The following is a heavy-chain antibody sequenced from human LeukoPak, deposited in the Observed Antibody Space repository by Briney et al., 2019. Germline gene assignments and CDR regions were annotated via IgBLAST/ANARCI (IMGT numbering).Heavy chain of an antibody. CDR2: INPKDGVT. V-gene: IGHV1-2*07. CDR1: GDTFTGFY. J-gene: IGHJ4*02. Sequence: GASVKVSCKPSGDTFTGFYLHWVRQAPGQGLQWMGWINPKDGVTKYSHGCRGRVTMAWDTSIDTAYMELSSLTSDDTAIYYCARPTHRLTVTTAIDYWGQGTLVTVSS. CDR3: ARPTHRLTVTTAIDY. D-gene: IGHD4-17*01.